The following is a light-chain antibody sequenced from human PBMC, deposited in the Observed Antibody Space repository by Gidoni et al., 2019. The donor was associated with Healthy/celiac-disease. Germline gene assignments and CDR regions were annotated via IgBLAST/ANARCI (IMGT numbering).Light chain of an antibody. J-gene: IGKJ1*01. Sequence: DIVLTQSPDSLAVSLGERATINCKSSQSVLYSSNNKNYLAWYQQKPGQPPKLRIYWASTRESGGPDRFSGSGSGTDCTRTISSRQAEDVAVYYCQQYYSTPRTFGQGTKVECK. CDR1: QSVLYSSNNKNY. CDR3: QQYYSTPRT. V-gene: IGKV4-1*01. CDR2: WAS.